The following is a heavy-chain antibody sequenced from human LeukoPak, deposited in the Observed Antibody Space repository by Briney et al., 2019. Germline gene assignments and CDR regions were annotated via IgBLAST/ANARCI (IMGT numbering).Heavy chain of an antibody. CDR2: ISSSSSTI. V-gene: IGHV3-48*01. D-gene: IGHD6-13*01. Sequence: PGGSLRLPCAASGFTFSSYSMNWVRQAPGKGLEWVSYISSSSSTIYYADSVKGRFTISRDNAKNSLYLQMNSLRAEDTAVYYCARGSSSWFGGPYFDYWGQGTLVTVSS. CDR3: ARGSSSWFGGPYFDY. CDR1: GFTFSSYS. J-gene: IGHJ4*02.